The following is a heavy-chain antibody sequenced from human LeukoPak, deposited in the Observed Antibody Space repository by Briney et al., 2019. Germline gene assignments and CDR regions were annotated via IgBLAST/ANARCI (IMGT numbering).Heavy chain of an antibody. Sequence: GGSLRLSCAASGFTFSSYSMNWVRQAPGKGLEWVSSIRSSSSYIYYADSVKGRSTISRDNAKNSLYLQINSLRAEDTAVYYCARGPTGIASTGTPYYYGMDVWGQGTTVTVSS. CDR2: IRSSSSYI. CDR1: GFTFSSYS. V-gene: IGHV3-21*01. J-gene: IGHJ6*02. D-gene: IGHD6-13*01. CDR3: ARGPTGIASTGTPYYYGMDV.